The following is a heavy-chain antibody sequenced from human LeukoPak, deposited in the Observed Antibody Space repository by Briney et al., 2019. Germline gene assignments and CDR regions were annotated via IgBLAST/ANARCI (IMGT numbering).Heavy chain of an antibody. Sequence: ASETLSLTCTVSGGSISSSSYYWGWIRQPPGKGLEWIGSIYYSGSTYYNPSLKSRVTISVDTSKNQFSLKLSSVTAADTAVYYCARHAPVAQWLTYYYGMDVWAKGPRSPSP. V-gene: IGHV4-39*01. J-gene: IGHJ6*02. CDR1: GGSISSSSYY. CDR2: IYYSGST. D-gene: IGHD3-22*01. CDR3: ARHAPVAQWLTYYYGMDV.